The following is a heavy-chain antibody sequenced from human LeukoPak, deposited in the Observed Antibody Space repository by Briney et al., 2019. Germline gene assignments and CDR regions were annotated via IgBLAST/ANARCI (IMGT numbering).Heavy chain of an antibody. D-gene: IGHD2-2*01. CDR1: GFTFSSFT. J-gene: IGHJ4*02. CDR2: ISSSSSYI. CDR3: STSRFCSSTSCLFPFDN. Sequence: GGSLRLSCAASGFTFSSFTMNWVRQAPGEGLEWVSSISSSSSYIYYADSLKGRFTISRDNAKNSLYLQINSLRAEDTAVYYCSTSRFCSSTSCLFPFDNWGQGTLVTVSS. V-gene: IGHV3-21*01.